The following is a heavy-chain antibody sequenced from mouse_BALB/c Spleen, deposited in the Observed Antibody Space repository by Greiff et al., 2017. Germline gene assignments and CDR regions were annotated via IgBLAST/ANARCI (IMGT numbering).Heavy chain of an antibody. V-gene: IGHV5-6*01. CDR2: ISSGGSYT. D-gene: IGHD2-1*01. J-gene: IGHJ4*01. CDR3: ARQGDGNPFYAMDY. CDR1: GFTFSSYG. Sequence: EVQLVESGGDLVKPGGSLKLSCAASGFTFSSYGMSWVRQTPDKRLEWVATISSGGSYTYYPDSVKGRFTISRDNAKNTLYLQMSSLKSEDTAMYYCARQGDGNPFYAMDYWGQGTSVTVSS.